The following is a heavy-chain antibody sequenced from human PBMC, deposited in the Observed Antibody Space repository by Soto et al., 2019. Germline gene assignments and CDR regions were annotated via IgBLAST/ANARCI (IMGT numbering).Heavy chain of an antibody. Sequence: SETLSLTCTVSGGSVSSGSYYWSWIRQPPGKGLEWIGYIYYSGSTNYNPSLKSRVTISVDTSKNQFSLKLSSVTAADTAVYHCARGYSSGRTHRDYWGQGTLVTVSS. CDR2: IYYSGST. CDR3: ARGYSSGRTHRDY. D-gene: IGHD6-19*01. V-gene: IGHV4-61*01. CDR1: GGSVSSGSYY. J-gene: IGHJ4*02.